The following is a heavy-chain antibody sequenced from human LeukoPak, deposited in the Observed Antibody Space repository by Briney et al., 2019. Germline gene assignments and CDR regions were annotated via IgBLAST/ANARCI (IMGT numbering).Heavy chain of an antibody. V-gene: IGHV3-30*02. D-gene: IGHD5-18*01. J-gene: IGHJ3*02. CDR1: GFTFSDYY. Sequence: PGGSLRLSCAATGFTFSDYYINWIRQAPGKGLEWVAFIRYDGGNTYYADSVKGRFTISRDNSKNTLYLQMNSLRAEDTAVYYCAKAFTAMAGRDAFDIWGQGTMVTVSS. CDR3: AKAFTAMAGRDAFDI. CDR2: IRYDGGNT.